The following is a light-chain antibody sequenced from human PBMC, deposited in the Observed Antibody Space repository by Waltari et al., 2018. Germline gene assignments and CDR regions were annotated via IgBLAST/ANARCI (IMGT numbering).Light chain of an antibody. CDR3: QQYYSTSFT. Sequence: DIQMTQSPSTLSASVGDRVTITCRASQSISSWLAWYQQKPGKAPKLLIYKASSLESGVPSRFSGSGSGTEFTLTISSLQAEDVAVYYCQQYYSTSFTFGQGTKVEIK. CDR1: QSISSW. CDR2: KAS. J-gene: IGKJ2*01. V-gene: IGKV1-5*03.